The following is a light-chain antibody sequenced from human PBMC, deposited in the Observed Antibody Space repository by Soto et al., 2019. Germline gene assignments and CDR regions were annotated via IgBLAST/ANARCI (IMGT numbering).Light chain of an antibody. V-gene: IGLV2-8*02. CDR1: SSDVGGYNY. J-gene: IGLJ1*01. CDR3: SSYAGSNNYV. Sequence: QSVLTQPASASRSPGQSVTISSTGTSSDVGGYNYVSWYQQHPGKAPKLMIYEVSKRPSGVPDRFSGSKSGNTASLTVSGLQAEDEADYYCSSYAGSNNYVFRTGTKVTVL. CDR2: EVS.